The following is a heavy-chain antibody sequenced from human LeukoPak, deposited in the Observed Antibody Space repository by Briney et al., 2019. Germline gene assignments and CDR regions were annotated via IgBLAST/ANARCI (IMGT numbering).Heavy chain of an antibody. J-gene: IGHJ4*02. CDR2: ISSSSSTI. V-gene: IGHV3-48*01. Sequence: PGGSLRLSCAASGFTFSSYGMHWVRQAPGKGLEWVSYISSSSSTIYYADSVKGRFTISRDNAKNSLYLQMNSLRAEDTAVYYCAREREGYFDYWGQGTLVTVSS. CDR1: GFTFSSYG. CDR3: AREREGYFDY.